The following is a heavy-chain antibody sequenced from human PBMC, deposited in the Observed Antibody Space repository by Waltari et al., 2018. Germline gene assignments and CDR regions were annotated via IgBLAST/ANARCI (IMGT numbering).Heavy chain of an antibody. CDR1: GCSISTNYN. V-gene: IGHV4-39*01. Sequence: QLQLQESGPGLVTPSETLSLTCTVSGCSISTNYNWGWIRQPPGKGLEWMGNMQYRGSTFYNPSLESRVTISLDTWKNQFSLRLSSVGAADTAVYFCGRIAFGDEGGYFQYWGQGTLVTVSS. CDR2: MQYRGST. D-gene: IGHD4-17*01. J-gene: IGHJ1*01. CDR3: GRIAFGDEGGYFQY.